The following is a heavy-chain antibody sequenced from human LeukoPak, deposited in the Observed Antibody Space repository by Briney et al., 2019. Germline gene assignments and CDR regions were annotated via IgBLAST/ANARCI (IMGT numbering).Heavy chain of an antibody. V-gene: IGHV1-69*05. J-gene: IGHJ4*02. Sequence: SVKVSCKAPRGTFNSYGISWVRQALGQGLEWMGGVIAIFGRIKYGQKFQGRAAITTDESTSTAYMELSSLTSEDTGVYYCARGELGDRSGFSFFDYWGQGTLVTVSS. D-gene: IGHD3-22*01. CDR2: VIAIFGRI. CDR1: RGTFNSYG. CDR3: ARGELGDRSGFSFFDY.